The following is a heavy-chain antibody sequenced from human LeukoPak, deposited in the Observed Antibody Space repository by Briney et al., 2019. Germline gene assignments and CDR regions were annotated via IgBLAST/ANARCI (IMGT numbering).Heavy chain of an antibody. CDR3: ARDFPRRGNWFDP. D-gene: IGHD3-10*01. CDR1: GGSFSGYY. CDR2: IYYSGST. V-gene: IGHV4-59*01. J-gene: IGHJ5*02. Sequence: SETLSLTCAVYGGSFSGYYWSWIRQPPGKGLEWIGYIYYSGSTNYNPSLKSRVTISVDTSKNQFSLKLSSVTAADTAVYYCARDFPRRGNWFDPWGQGTLVTVSS.